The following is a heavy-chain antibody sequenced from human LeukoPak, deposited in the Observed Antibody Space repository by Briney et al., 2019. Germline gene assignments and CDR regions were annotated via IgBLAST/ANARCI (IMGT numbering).Heavy chain of an antibody. V-gene: IGHV3-23*01. J-gene: IGHJ4*02. CDR1: GFTFSSYA. CDR2: ISGSGGST. Sequence: GGSLRLSRAASGFTFSSYAMSWVRQAPGKGLEWVSAISGSGGSTYYADSVKGRFTISRDNSKNTLYLQMNSLRAEDTAVYYCAKIWHEAVYYFDYWGQGTLVTVSS. CDR3: AKIWHEAVYYFDY. D-gene: IGHD2-8*01.